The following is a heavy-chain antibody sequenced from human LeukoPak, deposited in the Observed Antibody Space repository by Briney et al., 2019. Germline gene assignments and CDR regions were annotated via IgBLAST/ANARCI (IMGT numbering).Heavy chain of an antibody. J-gene: IGHJ3*02. CDR2: IYSGGST. CDR1: GFTVSSNY. V-gene: IGHV3-66*01. D-gene: IGHD3-9*01. CDR3: ARAADYDILTGYYPDAFDI. Sequence: GGSLRLSCAASGFTVSSNYMSWVRQAPGKGLEWVSGIYSGGSTYYADSVKGRFTISRDNSKNTLYLQMNSLRAEDTAVYYCARAADYDILTGYYPDAFDIWGQGTMVTVSS.